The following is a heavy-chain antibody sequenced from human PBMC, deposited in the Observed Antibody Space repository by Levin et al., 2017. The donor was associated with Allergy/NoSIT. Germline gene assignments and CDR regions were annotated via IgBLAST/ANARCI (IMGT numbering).Heavy chain of an antibody. V-gene: IGHV3-30*04. CDR2: ISYDGSNK. CDR3: ARDRDILTGYHDY. Sequence: QAGGSLRLSCAASGFTFSSYAMHWVRQAPGKGLEWVAVISYDGSNKYYADSVKGRFTISRDNSKNTLYLQMNSLRAEDTAVYYCARDRDILTGYHDYWGQGTLVTVSS. J-gene: IGHJ4*02. CDR1: GFTFSSYA. D-gene: IGHD3-9*01.